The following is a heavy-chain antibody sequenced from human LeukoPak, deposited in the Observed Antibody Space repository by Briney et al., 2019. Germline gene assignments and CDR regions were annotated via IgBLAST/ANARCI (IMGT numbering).Heavy chain of an antibody. J-gene: IGHJ3*02. CDR2: INPNSGGT. V-gene: IGHV1-2*02. CDR1: GYTFTSYY. D-gene: IGHD2-15*01. CDR3: ASRPGGYCSGGSCYPDAFDI. Sequence: GASVKVSCKASGYTFTSYYMHWVRQAPGQGLEWMGWINPNSGGTNYAQKFQGRVTMTRDTSISTAYMELSRLRSDDTAVYYCASRPGGYCSGGSCYPDAFDIWGQGTMVTVSS.